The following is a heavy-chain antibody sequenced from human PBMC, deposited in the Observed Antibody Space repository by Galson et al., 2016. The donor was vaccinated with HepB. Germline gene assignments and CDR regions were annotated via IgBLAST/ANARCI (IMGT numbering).Heavy chain of an antibody. J-gene: IGHJ4*02. V-gene: IGHV4-39*01. CDR1: GGSISSSGHY. CDR2: IYNSEHT. D-gene: IGHD6-6*01. CDR3: ARTAARLHFDY. Sequence: SETLSLTCDVSGGSISSSGHYWGWIRQPPGKGLEWIGNIYNSEHTFYNPSLKSRVTISVDTSKNQFSLKLSSVTAADTAVYYCARTAARLHFDYWGQGTPVTVSS.